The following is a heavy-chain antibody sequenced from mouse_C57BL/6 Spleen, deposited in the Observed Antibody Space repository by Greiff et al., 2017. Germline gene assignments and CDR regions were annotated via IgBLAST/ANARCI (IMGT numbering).Heavy chain of an antibody. CDR3: ARRGTAQATDYYAMGY. J-gene: IGHJ4*01. V-gene: IGHV5-17*01. Sequence: EVKLVESGGGLVKPGGSLKLSCAASGFTFSDYGMHWVRQAPEKGLEWVAYISSGSSTIYYADTVKGRFTISRDNAKNTRFLQMTSLRSEDTAMYYCARRGTAQATDYYAMGYWGQGTSVTVSS. D-gene: IGHD3-2*02. CDR1: GFTFSDYG. CDR2: ISSGSSTI.